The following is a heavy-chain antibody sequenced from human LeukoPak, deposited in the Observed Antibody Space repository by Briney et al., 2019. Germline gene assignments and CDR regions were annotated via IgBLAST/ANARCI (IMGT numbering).Heavy chain of an antibody. V-gene: IGHV3-73*01. Sequence: PGGSLRLSCAASGSTFSGSAMHWVRQASGKGLEWVGRIRSKANSYATAYAASVKGRFTISRDDSKNTAYLQMNSLKTEDTAVYYCTKEDYYDSSGYYPVDYYGMDVWGQGTTVTVSS. CDR1: GSTFSGSA. CDR3: TKEDYYDSSGYYPVDYYGMDV. J-gene: IGHJ6*02. CDR2: IRSKANSYAT. D-gene: IGHD3-22*01.